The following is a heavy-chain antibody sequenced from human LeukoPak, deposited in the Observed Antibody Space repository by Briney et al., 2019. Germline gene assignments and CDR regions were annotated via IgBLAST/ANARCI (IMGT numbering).Heavy chain of an antibody. Sequence: SVKVSCKASGFTFTSSAMQWVRQARGQRLEWIGWTVVGSGNTNYAQKFQERVTITRDMSTSTAYMELSSLRSEDTAVYYCAADSSWYGGGWFDPWGQGTLVTVSS. D-gene: IGHD6-13*01. CDR3: AADSSWYGGGWFDP. CDR2: TVVGSGNT. J-gene: IGHJ5*02. CDR1: GFTFTSSA. V-gene: IGHV1-58*02.